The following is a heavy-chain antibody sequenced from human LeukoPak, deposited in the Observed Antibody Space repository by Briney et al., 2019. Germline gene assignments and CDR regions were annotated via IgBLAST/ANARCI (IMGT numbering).Heavy chain of an antibody. CDR1: GYTFTSYY. J-gene: IGHJ6*03. Sequence: GASVKVSCKASGYTFTSYYMHWVRQAPGQGLEWMGIINPSGGSTSYAQKFQPRVTMTRDTSTSTVYMERSSLGSEDTAVYYCARVLLEHPPPGYYYYYMDVWGKGTTVTVSS. CDR3: ARVLLEHPPPGYYYYYMDV. CDR2: INPSGGST. D-gene: IGHD1/OR15-1a*01. V-gene: IGHV1-46*01.